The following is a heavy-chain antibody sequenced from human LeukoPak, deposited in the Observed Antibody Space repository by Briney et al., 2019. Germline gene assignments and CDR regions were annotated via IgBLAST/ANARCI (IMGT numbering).Heavy chain of an antibody. CDR3: ARSNWNYVDY. CDR1: GGSIGSGDYY. D-gene: IGHD1-1*01. Sequence: PSETLSLTCTVSGGSIGSGDYYWRWIRQPPGKGLEWIGYIYYSGSTYYNPSLKSRVTISVDTSKNQFSLKLSSVTAADTAVYYCARSNWNYVDYWGQGTLVTVSS. CDR2: IYYSGST. J-gene: IGHJ4*02. V-gene: IGHV4-30-4*08.